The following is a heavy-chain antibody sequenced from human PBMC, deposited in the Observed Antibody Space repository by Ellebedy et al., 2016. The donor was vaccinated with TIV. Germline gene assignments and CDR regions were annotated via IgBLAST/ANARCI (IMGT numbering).Heavy chain of an antibody. CDR3: ARDLLYGSGSAAGYGMDV. CDR1: GFTFSSYS. D-gene: IGHD3-10*01. Sequence: GESLKISXAASGFTFSSYSMNWVRQAPGKGLEWVSSISSSSSYIYYADSVKGRFTISRDNAKNSLYLQMNSLRAEDTAVYYCARDLLYGSGSAAGYGMDVWGQGTTVTVSS. J-gene: IGHJ6*02. CDR2: ISSSSSYI. V-gene: IGHV3-21*01.